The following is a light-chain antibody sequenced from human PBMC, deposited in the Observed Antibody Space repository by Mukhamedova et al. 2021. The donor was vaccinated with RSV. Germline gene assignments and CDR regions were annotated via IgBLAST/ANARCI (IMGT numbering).Light chain of an antibody. J-gene: IGKJ4*01. CDR2: GAS. CDR3: QQYNNWPPLT. Sequence: MGSQSVSSNLAWYQQKLGQAPRLLIYGASTRATGIPARFSDSGSGTELTLTISSLQSEDFAVYYCQQYNNWPPLTFGGGTKAEIK. V-gene: IGKV3-15*01. CDR1: QSVSSN.